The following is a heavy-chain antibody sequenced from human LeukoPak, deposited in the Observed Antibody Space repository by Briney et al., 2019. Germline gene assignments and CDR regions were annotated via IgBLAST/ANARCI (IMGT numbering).Heavy chain of an antibody. Sequence: GGSLRLSCAASGFTFSSYAMSWVRQAPGKGLEWVSAISGSGGSTYYADSVKGRFTISRDNSKNTLYLQMNSLRAEDTAVYYCARVVLYHQGSGWYGGSKRWFDPWGQGTLVTVSS. CDR1: GFTFSSYA. D-gene: IGHD6-19*01. J-gene: IGHJ5*02. V-gene: IGHV3-23*01. CDR2: ISGSGGST. CDR3: ARVVLYHQGSGWYGGSKRWFDP.